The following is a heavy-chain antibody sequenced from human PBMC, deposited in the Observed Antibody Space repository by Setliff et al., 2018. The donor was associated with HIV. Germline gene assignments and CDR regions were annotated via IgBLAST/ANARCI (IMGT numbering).Heavy chain of an antibody. V-gene: IGHV1-46*01. CDR1: GYTFTSYY. Sequence: ASVKVSCKASGYTFTSYYMHWVRQAPGQGLEWMGIINPSGGSTSYAQKFQGRVSMTRDTSTSTVYMELSSLRSEDTAVYYCARVWKWLHYFDYWGQGTLVTVSS. CDR3: ARVWKWLHYFDY. CDR2: INPSGGST. D-gene: IGHD5-18*01. J-gene: IGHJ4*02.